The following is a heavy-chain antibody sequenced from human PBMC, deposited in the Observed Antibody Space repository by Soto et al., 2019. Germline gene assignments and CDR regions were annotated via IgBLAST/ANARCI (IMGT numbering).Heavy chain of an antibody. Sequence: QVQLVQSGAEVKKPGASVKVSCKASGYTFTSYGISWVRQAPGQGLEWRGWISAYNGNTNYAQKLQGRVTMTTATSTSTADMELRSLRSDDTAVYYCARVPVPHIVVVPAPRNDNWFDPWGQGTLVTVSS. CDR3: ARVPVPHIVVVPAPRNDNWFDP. CDR2: ISAYNGNT. D-gene: IGHD2-2*01. J-gene: IGHJ5*02. V-gene: IGHV1-18*01. CDR1: GYTFTSYG.